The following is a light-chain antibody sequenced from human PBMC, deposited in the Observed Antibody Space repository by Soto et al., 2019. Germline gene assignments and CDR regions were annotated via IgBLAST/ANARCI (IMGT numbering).Light chain of an antibody. J-gene: IGLJ2*01. CDR3: AAWDASLNGPV. CDR2: TNN. V-gene: IGLV1-44*01. Sequence: QSVLSQPPSASGTPGQRGIISCSGSNSNIGRNTVNWYQLLPGTAPKLLIYTNNQRPSGVPDRFSASKSGTSASLAISGRQSEDEADYYCAAWDASLNGPVFGGGTKLTVL. CDR1: NSNIGRNT.